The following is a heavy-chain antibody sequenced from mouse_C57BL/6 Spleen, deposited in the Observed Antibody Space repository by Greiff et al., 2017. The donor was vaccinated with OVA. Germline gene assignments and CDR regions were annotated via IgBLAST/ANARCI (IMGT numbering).Heavy chain of an antibody. CDR1: GYTFTDYN. Sequence: EVQLQQSGPELVKPGASVKIPCKASGYTFTDYNMDWVKQSHGKSLEWIGDITPNNGGTIYNQKFKGKATLTVDKSSSTAYMELRSLTSEDTAVDYCARGGGPYFDYWGQGTTLTVSS. D-gene: IGHD1-1*02. CDR3: ARGGGPYFDY. CDR2: ITPNNGGT. J-gene: IGHJ2*01. V-gene: IGHV1-18*01.